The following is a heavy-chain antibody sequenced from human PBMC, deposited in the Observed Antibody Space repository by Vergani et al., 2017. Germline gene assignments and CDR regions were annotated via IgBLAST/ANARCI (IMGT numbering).Heavy chain of an antibody. J-gene: IGHJ6*03. CDR1: GGIFSSYA. CDR3: ARGAQLVYYYYMDV. Sequence: QVQLVQSGAEVKKPGSSVKVSCKASGGIFSSYAISWVRQAPGQGLEWMGGIIPIFGTANYAQKFQGRVTITADESTSTAYMELSSLRSEDTAVYYCARGAQLVYYYYMDVWGKGTTVTVSS. D-gene: IGHD6-6*01. CDR2: IIPIFGTA. V-gene: IGHV1-69*01.